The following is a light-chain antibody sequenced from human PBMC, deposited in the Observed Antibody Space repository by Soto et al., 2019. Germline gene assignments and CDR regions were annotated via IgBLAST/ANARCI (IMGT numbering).Light chain of an antibody. V-gene: IGKV1-5*03. CDR2: KAS. Sequence: DIQMTQSPSTLSGSVGDRVTITCRASQTISSWLAWYQQKPGKAPKLLIYKASSLESGVPSRFSGSGSGTEFTLTVSSLHPDDFATYYCQQYNSHPWTFGQGTKVDIK. J-gene: IGKJ1*01. CDR3: QQYNSHPWT. CDR1: QTISSW.